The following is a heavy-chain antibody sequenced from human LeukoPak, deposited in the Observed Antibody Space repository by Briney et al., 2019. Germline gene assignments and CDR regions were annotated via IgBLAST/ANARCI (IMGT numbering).Heavy chain of an antibody. D-gene: IGHD4-11*01. Sequence: ASVKVSCKASGYTFTSYSISWVRQAPGQGLEWMGWISAYNGNTNYAQKLQGRVTMTTDTSTSTAYMELRSLRSDDTAVYYCARDPTVTRTYYYYGMDVWGQGTTVTVSS. J-gene: IGHJ6*02. CDR2: ISAYNGNT. CDR1: GYTFTSYS. CDR3: ARDPTVTRTYYYYGMDV. V-gene: IGHV1-18*01.